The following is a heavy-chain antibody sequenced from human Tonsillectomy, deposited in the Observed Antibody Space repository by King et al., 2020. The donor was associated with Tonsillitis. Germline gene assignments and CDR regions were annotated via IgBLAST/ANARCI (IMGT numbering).Heavy chain of an antibody. D-gene: IGHD3-10*01. CDR3: AREVHESVYYYYYMDV. CDR1: GFTVSSNY. V-gene: IGHV3-53*04. Sequence: EVQLVESGGGLVQPGGSLRLSCAASGFTVSSNYMSWVRQAPGKGLDCVSVIYTGGSTYYADSVKGRFSISRHNSKNTLYLQMNSLRTEDTAVYYCAREVHESVYYYYYMDVWGKGTTVTVSS. J-gene: IGHJ6*03. CDR2: IYTGGST.